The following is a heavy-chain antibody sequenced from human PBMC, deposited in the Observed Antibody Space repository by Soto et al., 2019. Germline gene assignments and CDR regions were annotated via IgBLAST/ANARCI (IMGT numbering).Heavy chain of an antibody. CDR3: AVTTGTTNNWFDP. J-gene: IGHJ5*02. CDR1: GENFISYW. Sequence: GESLKNSCKGSGENFISYWVGWVRQMPGKGLEWMGIIYPGDSDTRYSPSFQGQVTISADKSISTAYLQWSSLKASDTAMYYCAVTTGTTNNWFDPWGQGTLVTVSS. CDR2: IYPGDSDT. V-gene: IGHV5-51*01. D-gene: IGHD1-1*01.